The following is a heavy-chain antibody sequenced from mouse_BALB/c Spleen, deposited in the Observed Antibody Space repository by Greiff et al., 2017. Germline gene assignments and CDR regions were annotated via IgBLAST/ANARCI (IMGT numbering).Heavy chain of an antibody. CDR3: ARSYGYNHYYAMDY. Sequence: EVMLVESGPGLVKPSQSLSLTCTVTGYSITSDYAWNWIRQFPGNKLEWMGYISYSGSTSYNPSLKSRISITRDTSKNQFFLQLNSVTTEDTATYYCARSYGYNHYYAMDYWGQGTSVTVSS. D-gene: IGHD2-2*01. V-gene: IGHV3-2*02. CDR2: ISYSGST. J-gene: IGHJ4*01. CDR1: GYSITSDYA.